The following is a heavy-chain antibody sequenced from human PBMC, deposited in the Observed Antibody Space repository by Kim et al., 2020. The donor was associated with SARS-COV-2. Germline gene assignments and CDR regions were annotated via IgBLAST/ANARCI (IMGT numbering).Heavy chain of an antibody. D-gene: IGHD6-19*01. J-gene: IGHJ4*02. V-gene: IGHV3-48*02. Sequence: YADSVKGRFTSARDNANNSLYLQMNSLRDEDTAVYYWARDSSGWWRVFDYWGQGTLVTVSS. CDR3: ARDSSGWWRVFDY.